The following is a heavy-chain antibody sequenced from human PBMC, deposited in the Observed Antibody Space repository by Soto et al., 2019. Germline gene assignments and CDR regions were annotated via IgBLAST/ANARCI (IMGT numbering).Heavy chain of an antibody. Sequence: ASVEVSCKASGYHFTAYFIHWLRHAPGQGLEWMGMIHPSGDTGYAQKFRGRVTMTIDTSTTTAYMELRNLTSEDTAVYFSVRGYCTTSPCSGDFQFWGQGTLVTVS. CDR1: GYHFTAYF. D-gene: IGHD2-15*01. CDR3: VRGYCTTSPCSGDFQF. CDR2: IHPSGDT. J-gene: IGHJ1*01. V-gene: IGHV1-46*01.